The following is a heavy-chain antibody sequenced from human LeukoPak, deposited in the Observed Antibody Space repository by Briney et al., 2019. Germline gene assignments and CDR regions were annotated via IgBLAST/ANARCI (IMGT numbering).Heavy chain of an antibody. J-gene: IGHJ4*02. CDR1: GYTFTSYA. CDR2: INAGNGNT. CDR3: ARAPNTYYYDSSGYYYDY. D-gene: IGHD3-22*01. V-gene: IGHV1-3*01. Sequence: ASVKVSSKASGYTFTSYAMHWVRQAPGQRLEWMGWINAGNGNTKYSQKFQGRVTITRDTSASTAYMELSSLRSEDTAVYYCARAPNTYYYDSSGYYYDYWGQGTLVTVSS.